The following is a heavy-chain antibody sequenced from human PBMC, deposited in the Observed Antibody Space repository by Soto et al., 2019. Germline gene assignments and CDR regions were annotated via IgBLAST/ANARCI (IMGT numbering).Heavy chain of an antibody. Sequence: ASVNVSCKSSGGTFSSYSISWVRQAPGQGLECMGWIIPIFGTANYAQKFQGRVTITADESTSTAYMELSSLRSEDTAVYYCASTYYYGSGSYSFWGQGTLVTVSS. CDR1: GGTFSSYS. D-gene: IGHD3-10*01. CDR2: IIPIFGTA. V-gene: IGHV1-69*13. CDR3: ASTYYYGSGSYSF. J-gene: IGHJ4*02.